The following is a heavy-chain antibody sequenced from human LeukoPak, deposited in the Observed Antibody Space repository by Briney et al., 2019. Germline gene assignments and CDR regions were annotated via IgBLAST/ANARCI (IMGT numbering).Heavy chain of an antibody. V-gene: IGHV3-7*03. CDR2: IKQDGSEK. D-gene: IGHD3-3*01. Sequence: GGSLRLSCAASGFTFSSYWMSWVRQAPGKGLEWVANIKQDGSEKYYVDSVKGRFTISRDNAKNSLYLQMNSLRPEDTALYYCAKGRGLRFYDWLLKKDAFDIWGQGTMVTVSP. J-gene: IGHJ3*02. CDR1: GFTFSSYW. CDR3: AKGRGLRFYDWLLKKDAFDI.